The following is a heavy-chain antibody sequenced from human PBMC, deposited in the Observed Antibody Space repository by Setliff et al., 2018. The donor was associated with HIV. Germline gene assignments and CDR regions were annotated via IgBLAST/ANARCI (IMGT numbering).Heavy chain of an antibody. Sequence: GASVKVSCKASGYTFIDYYIYWVRQAPGQGLEWMGWINPNSGDTDYAQKFQDRVTVTRDTSINTAYMELSRLRSDDTAVFYCARTRGESCTGGRCYERFDYWDQGTLVTVSS. D-gene: IGHD2-15*01. CDR2: INPNSGDT. J-gene: IGHJ4*02. CDR3: ARTRGESCTGGRCYERFDY. CDR1: GYTFIDYY. V-gene: IGHV1-2*02.